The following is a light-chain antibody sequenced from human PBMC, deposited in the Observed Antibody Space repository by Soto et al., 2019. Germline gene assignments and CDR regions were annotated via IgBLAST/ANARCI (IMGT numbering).Light chain of an antibody. V-gene: IGKV3-15*01. CDR3: QQYNNWPPPYT. CDR2: GAS. J-gene: IGKJ2*01. CDR1: QSVSSN. Sequence: EIVMTQSPATLFVSPGERATLSCRASQSVSSNLAWYQQKPGQAPRLLIYGASTRATGIPARFSGSGSGTEFTLTISSLQSEDFAVYYCQQYNNWPPPYTFGQGTKLEIK.